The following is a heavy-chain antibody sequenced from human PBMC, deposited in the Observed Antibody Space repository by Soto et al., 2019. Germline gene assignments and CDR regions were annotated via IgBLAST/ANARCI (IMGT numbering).Heavy chain of an antibody. V-gene: IGHV3-21*01. J-gene: IGHJ5*02. Sequence: GGSLRLSCAASGFTFISYSMNWVRQAPGKGLEWVSSISSSSSYIYYADSVKGRFTISRDNAKNSLYLQMNSLRAEDTAVYYCARDPTIVATIDPDWFDPWGQGTLVTVSS. CDR2: ISSSSSYI. D-gene: IGHD5-12*01. CDR3: ARDPTIVATIDPDWFDP. CDR1: GFTFISYS.